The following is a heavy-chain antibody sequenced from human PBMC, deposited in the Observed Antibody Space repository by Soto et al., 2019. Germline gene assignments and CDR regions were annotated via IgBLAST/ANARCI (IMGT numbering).Heavy chain of an antibody. D-gene: IGHD2-2*01. CDR3: SWATQLSNRGVSFLFDP. J-gene: IGHJ5*02. Sequence: ASVKVSCKASGYTFTSYGISWVRQAPGQGLEWVGWISPYNGDTNYAQKLQGRVTMTTDTFTSTAYMELRSLISDDTAVYYWSWATQLSNRGVSFLFDPWGQGTLVTVS. CDR1: GYTFTSYG. CDR2: ISPYNGDT. V-gene: IGHV1-18*01.